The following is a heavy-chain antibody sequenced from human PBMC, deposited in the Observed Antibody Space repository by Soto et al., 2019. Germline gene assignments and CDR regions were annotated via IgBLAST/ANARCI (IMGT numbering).Heavy chain of an antibody. CDR3: ARSTFGYCSGGSCYPDY. V-gene: IGHV3-30-3*01. J-gene: IGHJ4*02. CDR2: ISYDGSNK. Sequence: GGSLRLSCAASGFTFSSYAMHWVRQAPGKGLEWAAVISYDGSNKYYADSVKGRFTISRDNSKNTLYLQMNSLRAEDTAVYYCARSTFGYCSGGSCYPDYWGKGTLVTVS. D-gene: IGHD2-15*01. CDR1: GFTFSSYA.